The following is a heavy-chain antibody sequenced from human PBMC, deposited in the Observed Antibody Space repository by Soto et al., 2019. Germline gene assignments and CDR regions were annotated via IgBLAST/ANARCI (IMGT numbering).Heavy chain of an antibody. CDR3: ANEVRPYYCGMDV. Sequence: QVQLVESGGGVVQPGRSLRLSCAASGFTFSSYGMHWVRQAPGKGLEWVAVISYDGSNKYYADSVKGRFTISRDNSKNTLYLQMNSLRAEDTAVYYCANEVRPYYCGMDVWGQGTTVTVSS. D-gene: IGHD3-10*01. J-gene: IGHJ6*02. CDR1: GFTFSSYG. CDR2: ISYDGSNK. V-gene: IGHV3-30*18.